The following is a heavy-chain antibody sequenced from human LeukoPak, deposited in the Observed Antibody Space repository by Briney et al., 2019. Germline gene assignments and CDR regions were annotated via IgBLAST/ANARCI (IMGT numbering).Heavy chain of an antibody. CDR3: ARDGSNWNDVYFDY. D-gene: IGHD1-1*01. V-gene: IGHV3-7*01. Sequence: GGSLRLSCAASGFTFSSYWMSWVRRAPGKGLEWVANIKQDGSEKYYVDSVKGRFTISRDNAKNSLYLQMNSLRAEDTAVYYCARDGSNWNDVYFDYWGQGTLVTVSS. J-gene: IGHJ4*02. CDR1: GFTFSSYW. CDR2: IKQDGSEK.